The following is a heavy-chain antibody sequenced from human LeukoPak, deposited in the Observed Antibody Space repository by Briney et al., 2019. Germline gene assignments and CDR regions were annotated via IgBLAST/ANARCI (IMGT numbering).Heavy chain of an antibody. CDR3: ARGRGGFFDY. CDR1: GGSFSGYY. Sequence: SESLSLTCAVYGGSFSGYYWSWIRQPPGKGLEWIGEINHSGSTNYNPSLKSRVTISVDTSKNQFSLKLSSVTAADTAVYYCARGRGGFFDYWGQETWFTVSS. V-gene: IGHV4-34*01. J-gene: IGHJ4*02. CDR2: INHSGST. D-gene: IGHD3-16*01.